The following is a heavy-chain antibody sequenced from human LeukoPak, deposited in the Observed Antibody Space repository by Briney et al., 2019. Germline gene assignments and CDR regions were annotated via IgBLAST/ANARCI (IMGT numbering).Heavy chain of an antibody. V-gene: IGHV3-21*01. D-gene: IGHD3-22*01. J-gene: IGHJ4*02. CDR3: ARGPETYYYDSSAYY. CDR2: ISSSSSYI. Sequence: GGSLRLSCAASGFTFSSYSMNWVRQAPGKGLEWVSSISSSSSYIYYADSVKGRFTISRDNAKNSLYLQMNSLRAEDTAVYYCARGPETYYYDSSAYYWGQGTLVTVSS. CDR1: GFTFSSYS.